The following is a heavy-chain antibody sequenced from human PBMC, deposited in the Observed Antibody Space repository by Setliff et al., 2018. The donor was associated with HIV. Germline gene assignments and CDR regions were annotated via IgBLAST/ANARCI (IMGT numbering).Heavy chain of an antibody. J-gene: IGHJ6*02. CDR1: GYSISSGYY. CDR3: ARASGAKYYYGMDV. V-gene: IGHV4-38-2*02. CDR2: MSDIGST. Sequence: PSETLSLTCIVSGYSISSGYYWGWIRQPPGKGLEWIGYMSDIGSTYYNPSLKSRVTISADTSRNGFSLNLNSVTAADTAVYFCARASGAKYYYGMDVWGQGTTVTVSS. D-gene: IGHD1-26*01.